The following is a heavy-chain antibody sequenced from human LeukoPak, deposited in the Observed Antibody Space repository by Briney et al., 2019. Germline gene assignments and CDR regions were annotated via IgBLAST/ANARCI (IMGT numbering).Heavy chain of an antibody. D-gene: IGHD1-1*01. J-gene: IGHJ6*02. CDR1: GFTISSHW. CDR3: MRDWRHYGMDV. V-gene: IGHV3-74*01. Sequence: GGSLRLSCAASGFTISSHWMHWARQVPGKGLVWVSRNKGDGTSSIYADSVKGRFTISRDNAKNTIYLQMNSLRVDDTAVYYCMRDWRHYGMDVWGQGTTVTVSS. CDR2: NKGDGTSS.